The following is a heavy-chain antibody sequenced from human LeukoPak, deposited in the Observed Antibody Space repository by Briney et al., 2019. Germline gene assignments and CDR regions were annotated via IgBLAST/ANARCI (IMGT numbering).Heavy chain of an antibody. J-gene: IGHJ4*02. CDR1: GGSISSYY. D-gene: IGHD2-21*02. V-gene: IGHV4-59*08. CDR2: VYSSGST. CDR3: ARGGYCGGDCYFYY. Sequence: SETLSLTCTVSGGSISSYYWSWIRQPPGKGLEWIGRVYSSGSTNYNPSLKSRVSISVDTSKNQFSLRLSSVTAADTAVYYCARGGYCGGDCYFYYWGQGTLVTVSS.